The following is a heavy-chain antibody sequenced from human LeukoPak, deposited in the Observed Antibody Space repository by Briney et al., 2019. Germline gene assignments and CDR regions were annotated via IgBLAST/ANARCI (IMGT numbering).Heavy chain of an antibody. D-gene: IGHD2-2*01. CDR2: ISGSGGST. J-gene: IGHJ5*01. CDR1: GFTFSSYA. CDR3: AKDRHAPGRYCSSTSCFPFDS. Sequence: GGSLGLSCVVSGFTFSSYAMSWVRQAPGKGLEWVSGISGSGGSTYYADSVKGRFTISRDNTKNTLYLRMNSLRAEDTAVYYCAKDRHAPGRYCSSTSCFPFDSWGQGTLVTVSS. V-gene: IGHV3-23*01.